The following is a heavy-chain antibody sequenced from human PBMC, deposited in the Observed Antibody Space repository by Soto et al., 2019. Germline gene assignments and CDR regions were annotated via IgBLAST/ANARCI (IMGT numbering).Heavy chain of an antibody. J-gene: IGHJ4*02. Sequence: GGSLRLSCAASGFTFSSYAMHWVRQAPGKGLEWVAVISYDGSNKYYADSVKGRFTISRDNSKNTLYLQMNSLRAEDTAVYYCARDDGYTGNGYWGQGTLVTVSS. D-gene: IGHD2-21*01. CDR1: GFTFSSYA. V-gene: IGHV3-30-3*01. CDR3: ARDDGYTGNGY. CDR2: ISYDGSNK.